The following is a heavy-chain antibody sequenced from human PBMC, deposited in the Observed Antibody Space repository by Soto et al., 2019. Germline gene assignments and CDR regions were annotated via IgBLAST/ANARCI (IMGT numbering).Heavy chain of an antibody. CDR2: ISSSGSTI. V-gene: IGHV3-48*03. Sequence: PGGSLRLSCAASGFTFSSYEMNWVRQAPGKGLEWVSYISSSGSTIYYADSVKGRFTISRDNAKNSLYLQMNSLRAEDTAVYYCARDYDILTGYYASYYYGMDVWGQGTTVTVSS. CDR1: GFTFSSYE. D-gene: IGHD3-9*01. CDR3: ARDYDILTGYYASYYYGMDV. J-gene: IGHJ6*02.